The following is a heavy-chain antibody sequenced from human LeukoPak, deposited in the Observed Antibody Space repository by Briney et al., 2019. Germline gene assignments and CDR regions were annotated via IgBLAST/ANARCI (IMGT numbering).Heavy chain of an antibody. CDR3: ASLERYCSSTSCSKGKNWFDP. CDR2: IIPILGIA. CDR1: GGTFSSYT. V-gene: IGHV1-69*02. Sequence: SSVKVSCKASGGTFSSYTISWVRQAPGQGLEWMGRIIPILGIANYAQKFQGRVTITADKSTSTAYMGLSSLRSEDTAVYYCASLERYCSSTSCSKGKNWFDPWGQGTLVTVSS. J-gene: IGHJ5*02. D-gene: IGHD2-2*01.